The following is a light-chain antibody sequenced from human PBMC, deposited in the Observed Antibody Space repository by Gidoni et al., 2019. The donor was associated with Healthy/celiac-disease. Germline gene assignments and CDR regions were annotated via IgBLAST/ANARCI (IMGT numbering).Light chain of an antibody. CDR3: QKRSNWST. CDR2: DAS. V-gene: IGKV3-11*01. CDR1: QSVSSY. J-gene: IGKJ4*02. Sequence: EFVSTQSPATLSLSPGERATLSCMASQSVSSYLAWYQQTPGQAPRLLIYDASTRATGISARFSGSGSGTDFTLTISRLEPEDFAVYYCQKRSNWSTFXGXTKVEIK.